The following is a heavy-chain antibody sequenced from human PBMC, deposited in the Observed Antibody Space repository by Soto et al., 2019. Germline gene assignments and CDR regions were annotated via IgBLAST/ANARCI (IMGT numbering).Heavy chain of an antibody. Sequence: QGQLLQSGDEVKKPGASVRVSCRASGYDFTSYGISWVRQAPGQGLEWVSWISAYNGKRDTAQKFQGRVNMTLETSTDTAHLELGALTSADTAVYYCARGRIVASIHDAVELWGQGTMGAVSS. J-gene: IGHJ3*01. CDR1: GYDFTSYG. D-gene: IGHD2-15*01. CDR3: ARGRIVASIHDAVEL. V-gene: IGHV1-18*01. CDR2: ISAYNGKR.